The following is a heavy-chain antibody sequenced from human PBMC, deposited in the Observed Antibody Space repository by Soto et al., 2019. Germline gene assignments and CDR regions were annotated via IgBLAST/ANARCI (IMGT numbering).Heavy chain of an antibody. CDR1: GFTFSSYS. J-gene: IGHJ4*02. CDR2: ISSSSSYI. D-gene: IGHD3-3*01. CDR3: ARSSSLLEWLPWGYY. V-gene: IGHV3-21*01. Sequence: GGSLRLSCAASGFTFSSYSMNWVRQAPGKGLEWVSSISSSSSYIYYADSVKGRFTISRDNAKNSLYLQMNSLRAEDTAVYYCARSSSLLEWLPWGYYWGQGTLVTVSS.